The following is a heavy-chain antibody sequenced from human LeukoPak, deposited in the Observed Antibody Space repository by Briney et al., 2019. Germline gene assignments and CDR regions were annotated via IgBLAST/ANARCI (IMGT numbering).Heavy chain of an antibody. CDR2: INPNSGDT. CDR1: GYTFTGKY. Sequence: GASVTVSCKASGYTFTGKYMHWVRQAPGQGLEWMGWINPNSGDTKYAQKFQARVAMTRDTSISTAYMELSRLKSDDTAEYFCARGGGSSWFDFWGQGTLVTVSS. CDR3: ARGGGSSWFDF. D-gene: IGHD3-10*01. J-gene: IGHJ5*01. V-gene: IGHV1-2*02.